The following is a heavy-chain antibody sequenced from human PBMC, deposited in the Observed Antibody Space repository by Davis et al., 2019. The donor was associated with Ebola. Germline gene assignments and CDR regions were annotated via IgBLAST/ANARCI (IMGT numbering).Heavy chain of an antibody. D-gene: IGHD1-26*01. V-gene: IGHV3-33*06. CDR3: AKEYRGSYYYFDY. CDR1: GFTFSSYS. CDR2: IWYDGTNK. Sequence: PGGSLRLSCAASGFTFSSYSMNWVRQAPGKGLEWVAVIWYDGTNKYYADSVKGRFTISRDNSKDALYLQMNSLRAEDTAVYYCAKEYRGSYYYFDYWGQGTLVTVSS. J-gene: IGHJ4*02.